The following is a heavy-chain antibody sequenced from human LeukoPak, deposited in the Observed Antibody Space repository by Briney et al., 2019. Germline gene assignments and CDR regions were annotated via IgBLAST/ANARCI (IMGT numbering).Heavy chain of an antibody. CDR1: GGSISSYY. CDR2: IYYSGST. CDR3: ARHDSRGYVFDI. Sequence: SETLSLTCTVSGGSISSYYWSWIRQTPGKGLEWIGYIYYSGSTDYNPSLKSRVTISEDTSKNQLSLNLTSVTAADTAVYYCARHDSRGYVFDIWGQGSMVTVSS. J-gene: IGHJ3*02. D-gene: IGHD3-22*01. V-gene: IGHV4-59*08.